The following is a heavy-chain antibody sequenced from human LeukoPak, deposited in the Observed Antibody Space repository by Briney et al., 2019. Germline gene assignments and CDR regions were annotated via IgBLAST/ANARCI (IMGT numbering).Heavy chain of an antibody. Sequence: SETLSLTCAVSGGSISSYYWSWIRQPPGKGLEWIGYIYYSGSTNYNPSLKSRVTISVDTSKNQFSLKLSSVTAADTAVYYCARDPVPAYAFDIWGQGTMVTVSS. J-gene: IGHJ3*02. D-gene: IGHD2-2*01. V-gene: IGHV4-59*01. CDR1: GGSISSYY. CDR2: IYYSGST. CDR3: ARDPVPAYAFDI.